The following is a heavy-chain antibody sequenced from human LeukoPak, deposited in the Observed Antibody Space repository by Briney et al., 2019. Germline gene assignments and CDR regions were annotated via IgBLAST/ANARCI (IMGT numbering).Heavy chain of an antibody. Sequence: YPGGSLRLSCAASGFTFSNAWMSWVRQAPGKGLEWVGRFKSKTDGGTIDYAAPVKGRFTISRDDSKDTLYLQMNSLNTEDTAVYYCVADLFNHYYGMDVWGQGTTVTVSS. CDR1: GFTFSNAW. CDR2: FKSKTDGGTI. CDR3: VADLFNHYYGMDV. J-gene: IGHJ6*02. V-gene: IGHV3-15*01.